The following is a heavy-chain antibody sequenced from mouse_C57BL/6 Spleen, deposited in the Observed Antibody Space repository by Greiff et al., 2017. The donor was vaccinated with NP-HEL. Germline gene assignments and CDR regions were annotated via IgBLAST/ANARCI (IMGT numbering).Heavy chain of an antibody. J-gene: IGHJ4*01. Sequence: EVHLVESGGGLVKPGGSLKLSCAASGFTFSDYGMHWVRQAPEKGLEWVAYISSGSSTIYYADTVKGRFTISRDNAKNTLFLQMTSLRSEDTAMYYCARDVIFITTVVAKDAMDYWGQGTSVTVSS. CDR2: ISSGSSTI. V-gene: IGHV5-17*01. CDR1: GFTFSDYG. D-gene: IGHD1-1*01. CDR3: ARDVIFITTVVAKDAMDY.